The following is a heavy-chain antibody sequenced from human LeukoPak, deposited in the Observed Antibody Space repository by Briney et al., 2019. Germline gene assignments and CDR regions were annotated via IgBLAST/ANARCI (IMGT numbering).Heavy chain of an antibody. CDR1: GFTFSSYA. Sequence: GGSLRLSCAASGFTFSSYAMSWVRQAPGKGLGWVSAISGSGGSTYYADSVKGRFTISRDNSKNTLYLQMNSLRAEDTAVYYCAKIGVPAAIRSPYDYWGQGTLVTVSS. V-gene: IGHV3-23*01. D-gene: IGHD2-2*02. CDR3: AKIGVPAAIRSPYDY. J-gene: IGHJ4*02. CDR2: ISGSGGST.